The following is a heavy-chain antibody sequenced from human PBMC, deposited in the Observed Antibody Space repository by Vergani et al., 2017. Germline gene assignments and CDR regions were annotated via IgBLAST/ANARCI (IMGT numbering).Heavy chain of an antibody. CDR2: IYTSGST. V-gene: IGHV4-61*02. J-gene: IGHJ3*02. D-gene: IGHD2-2*01. CDR1: GGSISSGSYY. CDR3: ARSSCSSTSCPDAFDI. Sequence: QLQLQESGSGLVKPSQTLSLTCTVSGGSISSGSYYWSWIRQPAGKGLEWIGRIYTSGSTNYNPSLKSRVTISVDTTKNQFSRKLSSVTAADTAVYYCARSSCSSTSCPDAFDIWGQGTMVTVSS.